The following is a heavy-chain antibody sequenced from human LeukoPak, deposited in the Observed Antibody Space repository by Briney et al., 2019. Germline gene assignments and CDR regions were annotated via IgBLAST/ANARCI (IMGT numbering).Heavy chain of an antibody. CDR1: GFTFSSYA. Sequence: GGSLRLSCAASGFTFSSYAMSWVRQAPGKGLEWVSAISGSGGSTYYADSVKGRFTTSRDNSKNTLYLQMNSLRAEDTAVYYCAKAASGSYRLSLDYWGQGTLVTVSS. V-gene: IGHV3-23*01. CDR2: ISGSGGST. D-gene: IGHD1-26*01. CDR3: AKAASGSYRLSLDY. J-gene: IGHJ4*02.